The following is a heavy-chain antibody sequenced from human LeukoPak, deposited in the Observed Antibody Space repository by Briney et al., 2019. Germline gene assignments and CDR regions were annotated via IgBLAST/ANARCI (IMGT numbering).Heavy chain of an antibody. CDR2: ISYDGSNK. Sequence: GGSLRLSCAASGFTFSSYGMHWVRQAPGKGLEWVAVISYDGSNKYYADSVKGRFTISRDNSKNTLYLQMNSLRAEDTAVYYCARDRDWGSVNNFDYWGQGTLVTVSS. J-gene: IGHJ4*02. V-gene: IGHV3-30*03. D-gene: IGHD7-27*01. CDR3: ARDRDWGSVNNFDY. CDR1: GFTFSSYG.